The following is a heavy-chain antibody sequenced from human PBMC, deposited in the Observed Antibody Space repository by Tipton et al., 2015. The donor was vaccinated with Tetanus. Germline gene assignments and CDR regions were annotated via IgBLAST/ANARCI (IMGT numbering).Heavy chain of an antibody. J-gene: IGHJ4*02. CDR3: ARANFDSSKKGPFDS. Sequence: TLSLTCAVYGGSFSAYYWSWIRQSPGKGLEWIGEINHSGSTTYSPSFKSRVTISVDTPKNQFSLKLTSLTAADTAVYFCARANFDSSKKGPFDSWGQGIPVIVSA. CDR1: GGSFSAYY. CDR2: INHSGST. V-gene: IGHV4-34*01. D-gene: IGHD3-3*01.